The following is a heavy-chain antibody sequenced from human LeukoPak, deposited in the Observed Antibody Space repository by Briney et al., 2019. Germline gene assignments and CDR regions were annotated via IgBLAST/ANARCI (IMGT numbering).Heavy chain of an antibody. CDR3: ARDQSATWEYNWYDP. J-gene: IGHJ5*02. Sequence: GGSLRLSCAASGFTFSSYEMNWVRQAPGKGLEWVSYISDSGSSIDYADSVKGRFTISRDNSKNTVFLQMNRLRVDDTAMYFCARDQSATWEYNWYDPWGQGTLVTVSS. CDR1: GFTFSSYE. D-gene: IGHD1-26*01. CDR2: ISDSGSSI. V-gene: IGHV3-48*03.